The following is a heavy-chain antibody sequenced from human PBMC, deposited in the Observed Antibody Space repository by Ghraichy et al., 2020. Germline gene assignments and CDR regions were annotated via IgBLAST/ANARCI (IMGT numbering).Heavy chain of an antibody. Sequence: GGSLRLSCAASGFTFSSYAMSWVRQAPGKGLEWVSAISGSGGSTYYADSVKGRFTISRDNSKNTLYLQMNSLRAEDTAVYYCATPLVVPAAKVSDDYYYGMDVWGQGTTVTVSS. CDR2: ISGSGGST. CDR3: ATPLVVPAAKVSDDYYYGMDV. V-gene: IGHV3-23*01. CDR1: GFTFSSYA. J-gene: IGHJ6*02. D-gene: IGHD2-2*01.